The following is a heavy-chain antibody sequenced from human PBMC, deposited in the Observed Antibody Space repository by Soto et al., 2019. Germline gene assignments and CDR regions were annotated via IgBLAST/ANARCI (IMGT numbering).Heavy chain of an antibody. J-gene: IGHJ6*03. V-gene: IGHV1-18*01. CDR1: GYTFNSYG. Sequence: GASLKVSCKASGYTFNSYGISWVRQAPGQGLEWMGWISAYNGNTNYAQKLQGRVTMTTDTSTSTAYMELRSLRSDDTAVYYCARLRYYDFWSGLGYYYYYYMDVWGKGTTVTVSS. D-gene: IGHD3-3*01. CDR3: ARLRYYDFWSGLGYYYYYYMDV. CDR2: ISAYNGNT.